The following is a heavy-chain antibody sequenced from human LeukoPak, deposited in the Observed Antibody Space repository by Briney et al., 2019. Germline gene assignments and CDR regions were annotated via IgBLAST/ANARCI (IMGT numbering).Heavy chain of an antibody. CDR1: GFIFSSYE. D-gene: IGHD2-2*02. CDR3: ARSLGYCSSTSCYSDAFDI. V-gene: IGHV3-48*03. CDR2: ISSSGSNR. J-gene: IGHJ3*02. Sequence: GGSLRLSCEASGFIFSSYEMNWVRQAPGKGLEWVSYISSSGSNRYYADSVKGRFTISRDNAKSSLYLQMNSLRAEDTALYYCARSLGYCSSTSCYSDAFDIWGQGTMVTVSS.